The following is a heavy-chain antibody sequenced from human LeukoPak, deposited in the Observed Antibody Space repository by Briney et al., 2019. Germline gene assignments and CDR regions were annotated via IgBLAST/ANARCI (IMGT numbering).Heavy chain of an antibody. CDR1: GFTFDDYG. D-gene: IGHD6-19*01. CDR2: INSDGSST. Sequence: PGGSLRLSCAASGFTFDDYGMSWVRQAPGKGLVWVSRINSDGSSTSYADSVKGRFTISRDNAKNTLYLQMNSLRAEDTAVYYCARVGQWLLGYMDVWGKGTTVTISS. CDR3: ARVGQWLLGYMDV. V-gene: IGHV3-74*01. J-gene: IGHJ6*03.